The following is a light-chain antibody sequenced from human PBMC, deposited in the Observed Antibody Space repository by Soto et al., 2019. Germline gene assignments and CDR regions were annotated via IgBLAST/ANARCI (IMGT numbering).Light chain of an antibody. J-gene: IGKJ2*01. CDR3: QQYSSSPYT. CDR2: GAS. CDR1: QSVSSSY. Sequence: EIVLTQSPGTLSLSPGERATLSCRASQSVSSSYLAWYQQKPGQAPRLLIYGASSRATGIPDRLSGSGSGTDFTLTISRLEPEDFAVYYCQQYSSSPYTFGQGTKVDIK. V-gene: IGKV3-20*01.